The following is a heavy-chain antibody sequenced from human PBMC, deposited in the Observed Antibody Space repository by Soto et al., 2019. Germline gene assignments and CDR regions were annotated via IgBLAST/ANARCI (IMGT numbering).Heavy chain of an antibody. CDR2: VSGGGSDT. J-gene: IGHJ4*02. V-gene: IGHV3-23*01. Sequence: EMQLLESGGGLVQPGGSLRLSCAASGFTFSTYAVSWVRQPPGQGLELDSIVSGGGSDTFYADSVKSRFAISRDNSKNTVNLQMNSMTADDTAAYYCAKRFVNGEVDYWGQGPPVTVSS. D-gene: IGHD3-10*01. CDR3: AKRFVNGEVDY. CDR1: GFTFSTYA.